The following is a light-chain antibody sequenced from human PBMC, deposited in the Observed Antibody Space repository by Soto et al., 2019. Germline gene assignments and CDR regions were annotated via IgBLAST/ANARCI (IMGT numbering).Light chain of an antibody. J-gene: IGLJ1*01. Sequence: QSALTQPASVSGSPGQSITISCTGTSSDVGGYNFVSWYQQHPGKVPKLMIFDVNRRPSGVSDRFSGSKSGNTASLTISGLQAEDEGDYYWCSYTSSSTHFFGSGTKLTVL. CDR1: SSDVGGYNF. V-gene: IGLV2-14*03. CDR2: DVN. CDR3: CSYTSSSTHF.